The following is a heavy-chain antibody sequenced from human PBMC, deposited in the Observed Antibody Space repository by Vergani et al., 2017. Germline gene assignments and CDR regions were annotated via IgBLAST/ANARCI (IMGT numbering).Heavy chain of an antibody. D-gene: IGHD3-22*01. Sequence: QVQLVESGGGVVQPGGSLRLSCIASGFTFRIYGMHWVRQAPGKGLEWVAFIRYDGTKRFDGDSVKGRFTISRDNSQTTVFLQMNSLRADDSAVYYCTKAGQYDSDNFHDSWGQGALVTVAS. CDR2: IRYDGTKR. CDR1: GFTFRIYG. V-gene: IGHV3-30*02. CDR3: TKAGQYDSDNFHDS. J-gene: IGHJ1*01.